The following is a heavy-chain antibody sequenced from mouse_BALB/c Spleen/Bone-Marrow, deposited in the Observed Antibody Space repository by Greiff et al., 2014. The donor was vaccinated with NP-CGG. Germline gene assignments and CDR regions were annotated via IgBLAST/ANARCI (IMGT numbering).Heavy chain of an antibody. CDR3: ARPYYGNYDAMDY. V-gene: IGHV1-14*01. J-gene: IGHJ4*01. CDR1: GYTFTSSV. D-gene: IGHD2-10*01. CDR2: INPYNDGN. Sequence: VQLKESGPELVKPGASVKMSCKASGYTFTSSVMPWVKQKPGQGLEWIGYINPYNDGNKYNEKFKGKATLTSDKSSSTAYMELSSLTSEDSAVYYGARPYYGNYDAMDYWGQGTSVTVSS.